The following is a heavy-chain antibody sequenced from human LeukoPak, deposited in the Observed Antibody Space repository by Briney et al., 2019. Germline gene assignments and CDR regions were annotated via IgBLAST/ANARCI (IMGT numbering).Heavy chain of an antibody. V-gene: IGHV3-30*02. Sequence: PGGSLRLSCAASGFTFSSYGMHWVRQAPGKGLEWVAFIRYDGSNKYYADSVKGRFTISRDNSKNTLYLQMNSLRAEDTAVYYCAKDMAHSSSWYGVDYWGQGTLVTVSS. J-gene: IGHJ4*02. CDR1: GFTFSSYG. D-gene: IGHD6-13*01. CDR3: AKDMAHSSSWYGVDY. CDR2: IRYDGSNK.